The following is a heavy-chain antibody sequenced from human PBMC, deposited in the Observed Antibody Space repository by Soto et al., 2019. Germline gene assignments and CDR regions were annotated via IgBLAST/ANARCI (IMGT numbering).Heavy chain of an antibody. J-gene: IGHJ4*02. V-gene: IGHV1-3*01. CDR2: INVGNGNT. Sequence: GASVKVCSEASGYTFTSYAMRWVRQAPGQRLEWMGWINVGNGNTRYSQKFQGRLTLTRDTPGNTAYLELNSLISEDTAVYYCATPQDYDGCLDSWGQGTLVTVSS. CDR3: ATPQDYDGCLDS. D-gene: IGHD3-22*01. CDR1: GYTFTSYA.